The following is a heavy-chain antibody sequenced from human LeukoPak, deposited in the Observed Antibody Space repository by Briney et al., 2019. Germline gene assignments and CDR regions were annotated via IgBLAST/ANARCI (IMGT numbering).Heavy chain of an antibody. Sequence: SESLSLTCAVYGGSFSGYYWSWIRQPPGKGLEWIGEINHSGSTNYNPSLKSRVTISVDTSKNQFSLKLSSVTAAGTAVYYCARIQDIVVVPAAVNWFDPWGQGTLVTVSS. D-gene: IGHD2-2*01. CDR1: GGSFSGYY. J-gene: IGHJ5*02. CDR3: ARIQDIVVVPAAVNWFDP. CDR2: INHSGST. V-gene: IGHV4-34*01.